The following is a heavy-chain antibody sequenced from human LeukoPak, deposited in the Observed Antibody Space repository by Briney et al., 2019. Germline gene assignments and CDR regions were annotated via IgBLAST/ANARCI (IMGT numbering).Heavy chain of an antibody. CDR2: ISSDGSST. D-gene: IGHD3-10*01. CDR3: VREAALIRGFDS. J-gene: IGHJ4*02. V-gene: IGHV3-74*01. Sequence: GGSLRLYCAASGFTFSSSWMHWVRQAPGKGLVWVSRISSDGSSTNYADSVKGRLTISRDNAKNTLYLQMNSLRVEDTAVYYCVREAALIRGFDSWGQGTLVTVSS. CDR1: GFTFSSSW.